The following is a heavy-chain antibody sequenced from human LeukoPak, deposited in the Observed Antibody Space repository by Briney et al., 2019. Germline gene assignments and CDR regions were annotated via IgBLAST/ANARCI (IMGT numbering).Heavy chain of an antibody. CDR2: IFISGST. Sequence: SSETLPLTCTVPRGSISSGFYYLNWIRQPAGKGLEWIGRIFISGSTNYNPSLKSRVTISVDTSKNQFSLKLTSVTAADTAVYYCAKDRRSGSHGDAFDIWGQGTMVTVSS. CDR1: RGSISSGFYY. CDR3: AKDRRSGSHGDAFDI. D-gene: IGHD1-26*01. J-gene: IGHJ3*02. V-gene: IGHV4-61*02.